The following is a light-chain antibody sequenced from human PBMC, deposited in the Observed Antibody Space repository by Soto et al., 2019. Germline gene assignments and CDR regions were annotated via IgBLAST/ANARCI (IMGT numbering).Light chain of an antibody. V-gene: IGLV4-69*01. CDR3: QTWGTGGVV. Sequence: QSVLTQSPSASASLGASVKLTCTLSSGHSSYAIAWHQQQPEKGPRYLMKLNSDGSHSKGDGIPDRFSGSSSGAERYLTISSLQSEDEADYYCQTWGTGGVVFGGGTKPTVL. CDR2: LNSDGSH. CDR1: SGHSSYA. J-gene: IGLJ2*01.